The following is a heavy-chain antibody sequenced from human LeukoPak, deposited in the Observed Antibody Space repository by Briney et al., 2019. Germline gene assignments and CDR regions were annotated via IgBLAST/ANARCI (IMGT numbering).Heavy chain of an antibody. V-gene: IGHV1-3*01. Sequence: ASEKVSCKASGYTFTSYAMHWVRQAPGQRLEWMGWINAGNGNTKYSQKFQGRVTITRDTSASTAYMELSSLRSEDTAVYYCARVGYCSSTSCYLIARHYYFDYWGQGTLVTVSS. CDR3: ARVGYCSSTSCYLIARHYYFDY. J-gene: IGHJ4*02. CDR1: GYTFTSYA. D-gene: IGHD2-2*01. CDR2: INAGNGNT.